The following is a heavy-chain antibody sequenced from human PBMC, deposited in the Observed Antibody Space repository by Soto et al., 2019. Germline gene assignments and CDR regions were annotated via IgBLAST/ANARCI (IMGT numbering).Heavy chain of an antibody. J-gene: IGHJ6*02. D-gene: IGHD1-26*01. CDR3: AKDGASGSYPPYYYFGMDV. V-gene: IGHV3-23*01. CDR1: GFTFSSYA. Sequence: EVQLLESGGGLVQPGGSLRLSCAASGFTFSSYAMSWVRQAPGKGLEWVSSISGSGGNAYYADSVKGRFSISRDNPKNTLRLQMNSLSADDTAVYYCAKDGASGSYPPYYYFGMDVWGQGTTVTVSS. CDR2: ISGSGGNA.